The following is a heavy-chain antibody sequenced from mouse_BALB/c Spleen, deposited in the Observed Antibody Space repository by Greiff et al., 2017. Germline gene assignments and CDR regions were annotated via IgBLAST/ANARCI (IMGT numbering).Heavy chain of an antibody. J-gene: IGHJ4*01. Sequence: VKLQESGPGLVAPSQSLSITCTVSGFSLTSYGVHWVRQPPGKGLEWLGVIWAGGSTNYNSALMSRLSISKDNSKSQVFLKMNSLQTDDTAMYYCARDDRYDYAMDYWGQGTSVTVSS. D-gene: IGHD2-14*01. CDR1: GFSLTSYG. V-gene: IGHV2-9*02. CDR2: IWAGGST. CDR3: ARDDRYDYAMDY.